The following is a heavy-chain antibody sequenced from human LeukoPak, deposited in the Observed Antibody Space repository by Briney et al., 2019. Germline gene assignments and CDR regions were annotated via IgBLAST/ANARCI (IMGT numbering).Heavy chain of an antibody. CDR1: GFTVSSNY. V-gene: IGHV3-66*01. D-gene: IGHD3-22*01. CDR3: ARNYYESSAYYYFDY. J-gene: IGHJ4*02. CDR2: IYSGGGT. Sequence: GGSLRLSCAASGFTVSSNYMSWVRQAPGKGLEWVSVIYSGGGTYYADSVKGRFTISRDNSKNTLYLQMNSLRAEDTAVYYCARNYYESSAYYYFDYWGQGTLVTVSS.